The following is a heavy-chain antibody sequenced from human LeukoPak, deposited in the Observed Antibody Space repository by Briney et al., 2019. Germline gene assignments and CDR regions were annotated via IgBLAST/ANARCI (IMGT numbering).Heavy chain of an antibody. Sequence: PGGSLRLSCAASGFTFSSYAMHWARQAPGKGLEWVAVISYDGSNKYYADSVKGRFTNSRDNSKNTLYLQMNSLRAEDTAVYYCARGATRGYRFGDHWGQGTLVTVSS. CDR1: GFTFSSYA. CDR2: ISYDGSNK. V-gene: IGHV3-30-3*01. J-gene: IGHJ4*02. D-gene: IGHD3-10*01. CDR3: ARGATRGYRFGDH.